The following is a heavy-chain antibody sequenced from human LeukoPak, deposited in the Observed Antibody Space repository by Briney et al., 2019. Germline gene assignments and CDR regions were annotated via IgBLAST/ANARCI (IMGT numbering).Heavy chain of an antibody. CDR1: GFTFRSYW. D-gene: IGHD6-13*01. Sequence: PGGSLRLSCAASGFTFRSYWMNWVRQAPGKGLEWVANIKEDGSEKYYVDSVKGRFAISRDNAKSSLYLQMNSLRAEDTAVYYCARLDLGSSSDYWGQGTLVTVSS. V-gene: IGHV3-7*05. CDR3: ARLDLGSSSDY. CDR2: IKEDGSEK. J-gene: IGHJ4*02.